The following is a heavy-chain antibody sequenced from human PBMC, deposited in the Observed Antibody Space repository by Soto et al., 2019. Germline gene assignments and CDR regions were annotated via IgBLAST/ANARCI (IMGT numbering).Heavy chain of an antibody. Sequence: GGSLRLSCAASGFTFSNAWMSWVRQAPGKGLEWVGRIKSKTDGGTTDYAAPVKGRFTISRDDSKNTLYLQMNSLKTEDTAGYYCTTDRAHLAAGGPRVIDYWGQGTLVTVSS. CDR3: TTDRAHLAAGGPRVIDY. D-gene: IGHD6-13*01. CDR1: GFTFSNAW. V-gene: IGHV3-15*01. J-gene: IGHJ4*02. CDR2: IKSKTDGGTT.